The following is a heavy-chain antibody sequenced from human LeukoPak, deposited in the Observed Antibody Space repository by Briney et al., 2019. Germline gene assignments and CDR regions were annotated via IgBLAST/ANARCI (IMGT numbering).Heavy chain of an antibody. CDR2: ISGSGGST. D-gene: IGHD2-15*01. CDR1: GFTFGSYA. CDR3: AKPYCSGGSCPHRLDAFDI. J-gene: IGHJ3*02. V-gene: IGHV3-23*01. Sequence: GGSLRLSCAASGFTFGSYALSWVRQAPGKGLEWVSGISGSGGSTYYADSVRGRFTISRDNSKNTLYLQMNSLRAEDTAVYYCAKPYCSGGSCPHRLDAFDIWGQGTMVTVSS.